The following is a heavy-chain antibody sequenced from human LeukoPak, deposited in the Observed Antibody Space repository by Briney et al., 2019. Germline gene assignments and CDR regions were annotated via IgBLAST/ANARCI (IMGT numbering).Heavy chain of an antibody. D-gene: IGHD6-6*01. CDR3: ARLISTSSSRFSDY. CDR1: GFTFSSYA. J-gene: IGHJ4*02. V-gene: IGHV3-23*01. Sequence: GGSLRLACAASGFTFSSYAMSWVRQAPGKGLEWVSAISIIGENTYYADSVKGRFTISRDTSRNTLYLQMHSLRAEDTAVYYCARLISTSSSRFSDYWGQGTLVTVSS. CDR2: ISIIGENT.